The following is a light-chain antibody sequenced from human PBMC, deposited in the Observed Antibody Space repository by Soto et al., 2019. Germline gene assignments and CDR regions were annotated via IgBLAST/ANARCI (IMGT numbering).Light chain of an antibody. V-gene: IGLV4-69*01. J-gene: IGLJ3*02. Sequence: QSVLTQSPSASASLGASVKLTCTLSSEYSSYAIAWHQQQPEKGPRYLMKLNSDGSHSKGDGIPDRFSGSSSGAERYLTISSLQSEDAADYYCQTWGTGIRVFGGGTKLTVL. CDR2: LNSDGSH. CDR3: QTWGTGIRV. CDR1: SEYSSYA.